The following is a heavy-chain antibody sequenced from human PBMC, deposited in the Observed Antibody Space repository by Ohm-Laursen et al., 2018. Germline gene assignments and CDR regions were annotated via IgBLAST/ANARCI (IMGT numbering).Heavy chain of an antibody. D-gene: IGHD3-10*01. CDR3: AKENPSYFYDY. CDR1: GFTFSRYA. J-gene: IGHJ4*02. CDR2: ISRDGSTK. V-gene: IGHV3-30*18. Sequence: SLRLSCAASGFTFSRYAMHWVRQAPGKGLEWVAIISRDGSTKYYGDSVKGRFTISRDDSKNTLFLQMSALRAEDTALYYCAKENPSYFYDYWGQGTLVTVSS.